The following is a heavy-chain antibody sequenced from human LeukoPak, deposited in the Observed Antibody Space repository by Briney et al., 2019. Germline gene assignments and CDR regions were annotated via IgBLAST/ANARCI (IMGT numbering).Heavy chain of an antibody. CDR2: INHSGST. J-gene: IGHJ4*02. D-gene: IGHD1-26*01. CDR1: GGSFSGYY. V-gene: IGHV4-34*01. CDR3: ARVSDSGSY. Sequence: SETLSLTCAVYGGSFSGYYWSWIRQPPGKGLEWIGEINHSGSTNYNPSLKSRVTISVDTSKNQFSLKLSSVTAADTAVYYCARVSDSGSYWGQGTLVTVSS.